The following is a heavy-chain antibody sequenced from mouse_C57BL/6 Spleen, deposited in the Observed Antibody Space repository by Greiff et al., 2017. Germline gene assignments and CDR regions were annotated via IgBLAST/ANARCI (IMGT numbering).Heavy chain of an antibody. CDR3: TRARADGYYVGWYFDV. V-gene: IGHV5-9-1*02. Sequence: EVQLVESGEGLVKPGGSLKLSCAASGFTFSSYAMSWVRQTPEKRLEWVAYISSGGDYIYYADTVKGRFTISRDNARNTLYLQMSSLKSEDTAMYYCTRARADGYYVGWYFDVWGTGTTVTVSS. CDR2: ISSGGDYI. D-gene: IGHD2-3*01. CDR1: GFTFSSYA. J-gene: IGHJ1*03.